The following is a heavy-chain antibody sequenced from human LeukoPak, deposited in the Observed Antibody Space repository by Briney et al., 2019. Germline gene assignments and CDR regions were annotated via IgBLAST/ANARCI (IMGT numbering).Heavy chain of an antibody. CDR2: INPNSGGT. CDR3: ASALNVDTAMVHDY. CDR1: GYTFTGYY. D-gene: IGHD5-18*01. J-gene: IGHJ4*02. Sequence: ASVKVSCKASGYTFTGYYMHWVRQAPGQGLEWMGWINPNSGGTNYAQKFQGRVTMTRDTSISTAYMELSRLRSDDAAVYYCASALNVDTAMVHDYWGQGTLVTVSS. V-gene: IGHV1-2*02.